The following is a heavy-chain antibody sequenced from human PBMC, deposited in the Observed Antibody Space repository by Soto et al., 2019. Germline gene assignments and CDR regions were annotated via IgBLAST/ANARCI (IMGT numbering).Heavy chain of an antibody. J-gene: IGHJ6*02. CDR3: ARVRSYSYGQGYGIDV. D-gene: IGHD5-18*01. CDR1: GFTFSTYS. Sequence: EVQLVESGGGLVKPGGSLRLSCAASGFTFSTYSMNWVRQAPGKGLEWVSSISSSSGYIYYADSVKGRFTISRDDAKNSLCLQMNSLRAEDTAVYYCARVRSYSYGQGYGIDVWGQGTTVTVSS. V-gene: IGHV3-21*01. CDR2: ISSSSGYI.